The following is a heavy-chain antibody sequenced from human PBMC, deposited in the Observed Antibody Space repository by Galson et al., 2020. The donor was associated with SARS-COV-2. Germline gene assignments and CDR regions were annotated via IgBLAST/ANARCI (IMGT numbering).Heavy chain of an antibody. CDR2: ISGRGGST. Sequence: GESLKISCGASGFTFSSYIMSWVRQAPGKGLEWVSAISGRGGSTFYADSVKGRFTISRDNSKNTLYLQTNSLRVEDTAVYYCAKTPEASMVRRPYYFDYWGQGTLVTVSS. CDR3: AKTPEASMVRRPYYFDY. J-gene: IGHJ4*02. V-gene: IGHV3-23*01. D-gene: IGHD3-10*01. CDR1: GFTFSSYI.